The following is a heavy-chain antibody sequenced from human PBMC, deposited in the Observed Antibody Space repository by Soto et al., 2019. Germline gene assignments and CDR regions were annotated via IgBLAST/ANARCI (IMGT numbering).Heavy chain of an antibody. CDR1: GFTVSSKY. J-gene: IGHJ3*02. CDR2: LYSGGST. CDR3: ARDSPPNDPDDYGDAFDI. V-gene: IGHV3-53*01. D-gene: IGHD4-17*01. Sequence: EVQLVESGGGVIQPGGSLRLSCAASGFTVSSKYMNWVRQAPGKGLEWVSVLYSGGSTSYADSVKGRFTVSRDNSKNTLYLQMNRLRAEDTAVYYCARDSPPNDPDDYGDAFDIWGQGTMVTVSS.